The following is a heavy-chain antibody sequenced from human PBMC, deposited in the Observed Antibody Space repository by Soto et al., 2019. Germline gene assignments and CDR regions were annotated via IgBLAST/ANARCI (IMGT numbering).Heavy chain of an antibody. J-gene: IGHJ5*01. CDR1: GFTFFAYW. Sequence: EVQLVESGGGLVQPGGSLRLSCAASGFTFFAYWIHWVRQVPGKGLVWVSRINSDGSHTSYADSVRGRFTISRDNSKNTVYLQMNRLTAEDTAVDDCAKEGDYGDYAGENWFDSWGQGSLVTVSS. CDR2: INSDGSHT. CDR3: AKEGDYGDYAGENWFDS. V-gene: IGHV3-74*01. D-gene: IGHD4-17*01.